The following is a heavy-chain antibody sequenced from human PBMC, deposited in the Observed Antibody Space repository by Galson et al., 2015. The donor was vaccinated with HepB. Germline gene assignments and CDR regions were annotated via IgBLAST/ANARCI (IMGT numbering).Heavy chain of an antibody. Sequence: SVKVSCKASGYTFSSYSITWVRQAPGQGLEWMGWINPYNRNTNYARHLQGRVTMTTDTSTSTAYMELRSLRSDDTAVYYCARGALVGVVHGTLANWFDPWGQGTLVTVSS. V-gene: IGHV1-18*01. CDR2: INPYNRNT. CDR1: GYTFSSYS. D-gene: IGHD2-15*01. J-gene: IGHJ5*02. CDR3: ARGALVGVVHGTLANWFDP.